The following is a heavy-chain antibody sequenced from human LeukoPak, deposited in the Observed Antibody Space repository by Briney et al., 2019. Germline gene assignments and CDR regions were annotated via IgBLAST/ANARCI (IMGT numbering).Heavy chain of an antibody. CDR1: GGSFSGYY. J-gene: IGHJ5*02. CDR3: ARVPGYSSSTNWFDP. Sequence: SETLSLTCAVCGGSFSGYYWSWIRQPPGKGLEGIGEINHSGSTKYNPSLKSRVTISVDPSKNQVSLKLGSVTAADTAVYYCARVPGYSSSTNWFDPWGQGTLVTVSS. V-gene: IGHV4-34*01. CDR2: INHSGST. D-gene: IGHD6-13*01.